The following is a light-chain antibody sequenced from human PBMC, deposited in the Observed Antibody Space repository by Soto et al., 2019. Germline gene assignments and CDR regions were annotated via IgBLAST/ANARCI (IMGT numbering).Light chain of an antibody. CDR1: QSVSTY. Sequence: DIQMTQSPSSLSASVGDRVTITCRASQSVSTYLNWYSQKSGGAPKLLIHGVSKVENGTRSRFSGSGLATDFTLTINTLQPEDFAVCICQQTYMGPYTLGQRTKVDIK. J-gene: IGKJ2*01. CDR2: GVS. CDR3: QQTYMGPYT. V-gene: IGKV1-39*01.